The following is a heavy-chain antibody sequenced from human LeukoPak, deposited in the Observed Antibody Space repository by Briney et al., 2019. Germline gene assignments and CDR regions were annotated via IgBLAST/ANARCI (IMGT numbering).Heavy chain of an antibody. CDR2: INYGGTT. CDR1: GGSISSSNYY. CDR3: ARYVDSGSGRFYFDY. Sequence: PSETLSLTCTVSGGSISSSNYYWSWIRQPPGRELEWIASINYGGTTYYNPSLKSRVTISVDTSKNQFSLRLSSVTAADTAVYLCARYVDSGSGRFYFDYWGQGTTVTVSS. D-gene: IGHD3-10*01. J-gene: IGHJ4*03. V-gene: IGHV4-39*01.